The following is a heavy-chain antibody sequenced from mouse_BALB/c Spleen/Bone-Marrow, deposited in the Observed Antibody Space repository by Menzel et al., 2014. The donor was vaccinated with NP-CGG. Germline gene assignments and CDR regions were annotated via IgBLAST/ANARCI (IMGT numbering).Heavy chain of an antibody. CDR2: INPYNGDT. D-gene: IGHD1-1*01. CDR3: GLPYYYGSSDFDY. CDR1: GYSFTGYF. J-gene: IGHJ2*01. V-gene: IGHV1-37*01. Sequence: VQLQQSGPELVKPGASVKISCKASGYSFTGYFMNWVKQSHGKSLEWIGRINPYNGDTFNNQKFKGKATLTVDKSSSTAHMELLSLTSEDSAVYYCGLPYYYGSSDFDYWGQGTTLTVSS.